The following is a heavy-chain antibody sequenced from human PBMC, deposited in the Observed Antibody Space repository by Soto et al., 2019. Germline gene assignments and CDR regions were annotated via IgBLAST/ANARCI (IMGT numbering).Heavy chain of an antibody. J-gene: IGHJ6*03. CDR3: ARGTLRYCSGGSCYSYDNYYYYMDV. V-gene: IGHV1-18*01. CDR1: GYTFTSYG. CDR2: ISAYNGNT. D-gene: IGHD2-15*01. Sequence: GASVKVSSKSSGYTFTSYGISCVRQAPGQGLEWMGWISAYNGNTNYAQKLQGRVTMTTDTSTSTAYMELRSLRSDDTAVYYCARGTLRYCSGGSCYSYDNYYYYMDVWGKGTTVTVSS.